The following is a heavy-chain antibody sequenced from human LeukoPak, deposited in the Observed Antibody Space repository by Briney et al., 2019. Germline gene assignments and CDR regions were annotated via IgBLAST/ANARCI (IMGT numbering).Heavy chain of an antibody. V-gene: IGHV3-21*01. CDR3: ARDAPYYDILTGYYTAAEYFQH. J-gene: IGHJ1*01. CDR1: GFTFSGYA. D-gene: IGHD3-9*01. Sequence: GSLRLSCAASGFTFSGYAMSWVRQAPGKGLQWVSTISRSGDNTYYADSVKGRFTISRDNAKNSLYLQMNSLRAEDTAVYYCARDAPYYDILTGYYTAAEYFQHWGQGTLVTVSS. CDR2: ISRSGDNT.